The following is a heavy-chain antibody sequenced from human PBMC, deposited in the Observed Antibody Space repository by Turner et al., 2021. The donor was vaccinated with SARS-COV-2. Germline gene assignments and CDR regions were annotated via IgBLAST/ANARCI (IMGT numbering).Heavy chain of an antibody. CDR2: IWYAGSYK. D-gene: IGHD1-7*01. J-gene: IGHJ4*02. CDR1: GFTLSSYG. Sequence: QVQLVESGGGVVQPGRSLRLSCAASGFTLSSYGMHWVRQAPGKGLEWVAVIWYAGSYKYYADSGKGRFTISRDNSKNTLYLQMNSLRAEDTALYYCARDGGTGTTFPFFDYWGQGTLVTVSS. CDR3: ARDGGTGTTFPFFDY. V-gene: IGHV3-33*01.